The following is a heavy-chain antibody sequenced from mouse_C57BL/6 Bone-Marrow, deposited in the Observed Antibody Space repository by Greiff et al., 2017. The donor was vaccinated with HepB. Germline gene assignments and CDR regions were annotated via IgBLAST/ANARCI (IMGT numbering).Heavy chain of an antibody. CDR2: IDPSDSYT. CDR3: GERAIGGNGFYYAMDY. J-gene: IGHJ4*01. D-gene: IGHD2-1*01. Sequence: QVQLQQPGAELVKPGASVKLSCKASGYTFTSYWMQWVKQRPGQGLEWIGEIDPSDSYTNYNQKFKGKATLTVDTSSSTAYMQLSSLTSEDSAVYYCGERAIGGNGFYYAMDYWGQGTSVTVSS. CDR1: GYTFTSYW. V-gene: IGHV1-50*01.